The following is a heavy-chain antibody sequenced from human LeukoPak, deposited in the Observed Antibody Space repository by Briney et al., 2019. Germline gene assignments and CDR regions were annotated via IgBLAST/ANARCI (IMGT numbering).Heavy chain of an antibody. V-gene: IGHV3-23*01. CDR3: AKVDRATKYSSGWYLGDNFYY. J-gene: IGHJ4*02. Sequence: GGSLRLSCAASGFTFSTYAMSWVRQAPGKGLEWVSAISGSGGSTYYADSVKGRFTISRDNSKNTLYLQMNSLRAEDTAVYYCAKVDRATKYSSGWYLGDNFYYWGQGTLVTVSS. CDR1: GFTFSTYA. D-gene: IGHD6-19*01. CDR2: ISGSGGST.